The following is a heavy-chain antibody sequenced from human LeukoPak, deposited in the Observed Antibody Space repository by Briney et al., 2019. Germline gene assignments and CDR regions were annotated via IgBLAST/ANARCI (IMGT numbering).Heavy chain of an antibody. Sequence: SETMSLASTVSAGSISSSSYYWGWIRQPPGKGLEWIGSIYYRGSTYYNPSLKSRVTISVDTSKNQFSLKLSSVTAADTAVYYCARVTRWELTRLDYWGQGTLVTVSS. CDR1: AGSISSSSYY. CDR2: IYYRGST. V-gene: IGHV4-39*07. J-gene: IGHJ4*02. D-gene: IGHD1-26*01. CDR3: ARVTRWELTRLDY.